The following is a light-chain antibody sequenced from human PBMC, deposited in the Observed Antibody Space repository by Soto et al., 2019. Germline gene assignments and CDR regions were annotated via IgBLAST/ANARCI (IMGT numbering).Light chain of an antibody. J-gene: IGKJ1*01. V-gene: IGKV1-12*01. CDR2: SAS. CDR1: QDISNW. Sequence: DIQMTQSPSSVSASVGDRVTITCRASQDISNWLAWYQQKPGKAPKLLIYSASILQSGVPSRFSGSGSGTDFSLTISSLQPEDFATYFCQQANVFPRTFGQGTTVEIK. CDR3: QQANVFPRT.